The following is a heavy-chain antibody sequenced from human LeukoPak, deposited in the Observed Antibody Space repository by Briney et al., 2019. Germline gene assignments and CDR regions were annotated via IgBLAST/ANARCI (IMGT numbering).Heavy chain of an antibody. V-gene: IGHV3-23*01. CDR2: TSGSGDST. CDR1: GFTFSGYA. Sequence: GGSLRLSCAASGFTFSGYAMTWVPRAPGKGLEWVSTTSGSGDSTHYADSVKGRFTISRDNSKNTLYLQVNSLRAEDTAVYYCAKGKLVPAALFDYWGQGTLVTVSS. J-gene: IGHJ4*02. D-gene: IGHD2-2*01. CDR3: AKGKLVPAALFDY.